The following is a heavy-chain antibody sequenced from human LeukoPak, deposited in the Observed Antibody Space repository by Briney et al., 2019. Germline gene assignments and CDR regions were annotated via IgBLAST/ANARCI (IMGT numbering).Heavy chain of an antibody. CDR2: ISWDGGST. D-gene: IGHD6-19*01. V-gene: IGHV3-43*01. CDR3: AKDLYSSGSLDY. Sequence: GGSLRLSCAASGFTFDDYTMHWVRQAPGKGLKWVSLISWDGGSTYYADSVKGRFTISRDNSKNSLYLQMNSLRTEDTALYYCAKDLYSSGSLDYWGQGTLVTVSS. CDR1: GFTFDDYT. J-gene: IGHJ4*02.